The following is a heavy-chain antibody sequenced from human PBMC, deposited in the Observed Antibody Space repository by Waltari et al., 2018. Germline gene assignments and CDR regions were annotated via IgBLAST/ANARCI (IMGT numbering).Heavy chain of an antibody. D-gene: IGHD3-16*01. CDR3: ARDGGGNFDY. CDR2: IYYSGST. J-gene: IGHJ4*02. Sequence: QVQLQESGPGLVKPSETLSLTCTVSGGSISSYYWSWIRQPPGKGLEWIGYIYYSGSTNYNPSLKSRVTISVDTSKNQFSLKLSSVTAADTAVYYCARDGGGNFDYWGQGTLVTVSS. V-gene: IGHV4-59*01. CDR1: GGSISSYY.